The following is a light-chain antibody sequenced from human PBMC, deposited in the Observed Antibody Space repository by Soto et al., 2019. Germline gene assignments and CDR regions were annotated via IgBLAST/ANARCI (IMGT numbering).Light chain of an antibody. CDR2: DAS. CDR1: QSVISY. V-gene: IGKV3-11*01. Sequence: EIVLTQSPATLSLSPGERATLSCRASQSVISYLAWYQQHPGQAPRLLIYDASNRATGIPARFSGSGSGTDFTLTISSIEPEDFAVYYCQQRSNWPPWTFGQGTKVKIK. CDR3: QQRSNWPPWT. J-gene: IGKJ1*01.